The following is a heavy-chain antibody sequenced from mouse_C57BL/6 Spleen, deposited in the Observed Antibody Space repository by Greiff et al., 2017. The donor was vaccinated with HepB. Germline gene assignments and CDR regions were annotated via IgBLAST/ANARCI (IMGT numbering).Heavy chain of an antibody. D-gene: IGHD2-4*01. J-gene: IGHJ2*01. CDR1: GYTFTDYN. CDR2: INPNNGGT. Sequence: EVQLQQSGSELVKPGASVKMSCKASGYTFTDYNMHWVKQSHGKSLEWIGYINPNNGGTSYNQKFKGKATLTVNKYSSTAYMELRSLTSEDSAVYYCARGGTMITYFDYWGQGTTLTVSS. V-gene: IGHV1-22*01. CDR3: ARGGTMITYFDY.